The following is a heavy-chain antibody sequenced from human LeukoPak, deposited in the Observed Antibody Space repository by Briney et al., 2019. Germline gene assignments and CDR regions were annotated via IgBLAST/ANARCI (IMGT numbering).Heavy chain of an antibody. CDR3: ASATSFSYYYMDV. Sequence: GGSLRLSCAASGFTFDDYAMHWVRQAPGKGLEWVSGISWNSGSIGYADSVKGRFTISRDNAKNSLYLQMNSLRAEDTAVYYCASATSFSYYYMDVWGKGATVTVSS. D-gene: IGHD5-12*01. CDR2: ISWNSGSI. CDR1: GFTFDDYA. J-gene: IGHJ6*03. V-gene: IGHV3-9*01.